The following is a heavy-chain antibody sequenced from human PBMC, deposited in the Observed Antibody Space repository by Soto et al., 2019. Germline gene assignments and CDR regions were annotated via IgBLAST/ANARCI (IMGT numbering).Heavy chain of an antibody. Sequence: GGSLRLSCVGSTSELGNYAISWVRQAPGKGLEWVSGTRASGSSPYFADSVKGRFTMSRDNSKKTLFLEMNSLRAEDTAVYYCAKGGYDYYHAMDVWGQGTTVTVSS. CDR3: AKGGYDYYHAMDV. J-gene: IGHJ6*02. CDR2: TRASGSSP. V-gene: IGHV3-23*01. CDR1: TSELGNYA.